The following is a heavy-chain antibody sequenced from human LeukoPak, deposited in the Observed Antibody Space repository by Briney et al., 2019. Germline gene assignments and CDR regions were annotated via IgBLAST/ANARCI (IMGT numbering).Heavy chain of an antibody. CDR3: AKDGLNDWGNWFDP. Sequence: PGGSLRLSCAASGFTFSRCGMHWVRQAPGKGLEWVAFVRYDGSNKYYADSVKGRFTISRDNSKNTLYLQMNSLRGEDTAVYYRAKDGLNDWGNWFDPWGQGTQVTVSS. J-gene: IGHJ5*02. V-gene: IGHV3-30*02. CDR1: GFTFSRCG. D-gene: IGHD7-27*01. CDR2: VRYDGSNK.